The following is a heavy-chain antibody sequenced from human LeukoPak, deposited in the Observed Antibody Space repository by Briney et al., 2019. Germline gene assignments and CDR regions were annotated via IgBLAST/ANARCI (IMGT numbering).Heavy chain of an antibody. CDR2: IHYSGST. CDR3: ARGPHDIENYYYYYMDV. D-gene: IGHD3-9*01. CDR1: GGSISSDY. V-gene: IGHV4-59*12. Sequence: SETLSLTCTVSGGSISSDYWSWIRQPPGKGLEWIGYIHYSGSTYYNPSLKSRVTISVDTSKNQFSLKLSSVTAADTAVYYCARGPHDIENYYYYYMDVWGKGTTVTVSS. J-gene: IGHJ6*03.